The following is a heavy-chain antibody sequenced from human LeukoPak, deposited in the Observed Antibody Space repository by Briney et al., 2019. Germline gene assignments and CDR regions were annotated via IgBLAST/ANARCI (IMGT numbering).Heavy chain of an antibody. V-gene: IGHV4-34*01. CDR3: ASQDIVVVPAAILGIGAFDI. D-gene: IGHD2-2*02. CDR2: INHSGST. CDR1: GGSFSGYY. J-gene: IGHJ3*02. Sequence: SETLSLTCAVYGGSFSGYYWSWIRQPPGKGLEWIGEINHSGSTNYNPSLKSRVTISVDTSKNQFSLKLSSVTAADTAVYYCASQDIVVVPAAILGIGAFDIWGQGTMVTVSS.